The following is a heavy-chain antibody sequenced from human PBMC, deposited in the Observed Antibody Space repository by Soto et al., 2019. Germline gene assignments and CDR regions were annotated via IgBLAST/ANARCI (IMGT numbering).Heavy chain of an antibody. CDR1: GDSISSSTYF. V-gene: IGHV4-39*01. CDR2: IYYSGST. J-gene: IGHJ4*02. CDR3: ARHLGEGYFDY. Sequence: SETLSVTCTVSGDSISSSTYFWGWVRQPPGKGLEWIGSIYYSGSTYYNPSLKSRVTISVDTSKNHFSLKLGSVTAADTAVYYCARHLGEGYFDYWGQGTLVTVS.